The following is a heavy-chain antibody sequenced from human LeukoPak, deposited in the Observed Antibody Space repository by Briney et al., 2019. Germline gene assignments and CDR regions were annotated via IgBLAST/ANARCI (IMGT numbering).Heavy chain of an antibody. CDR2: IIPIFGTA. V-gene: IGHV1-69*13. CDR3: ASSEGYYYDSSGLMGY. Sequence: GASVKVSCKASGGTFSSYAISWVRQAPGQGLEWMGGIIPIFGTANYAQKFQGRVTITADESTSTAYMELSSLRSEDTAVYYCASSEGYYYDSSGLMGYWGQGTLVTVSS. J-gene: IGHJ4*02. D-gene: IGHD3-22*01. CDR1: GGTFSSYA.